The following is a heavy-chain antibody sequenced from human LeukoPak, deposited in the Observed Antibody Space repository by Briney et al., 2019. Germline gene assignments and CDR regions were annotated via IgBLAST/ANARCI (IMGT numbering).Heavy chain of an antibody. V-gene: IGHV3-23*01. D-gene: IGHD1-26*01. Sequence: GGSLRLSCTVSGFAFSGYAMSWVRQAPGKGPEWVSSIGARGDVTYSADSVKGRFTISRDNSKRTLFLQMNSLRAEDTAVYYCAKVHYTASFPGSFPGRSYFDSWGQGSLVTVSP. J-gene: IGHJ4*02. CDR3: AKVHYTASFPGSFPGRSYFDS. CDR2: IGARGDVT. CDR1: GFAFSGYA.